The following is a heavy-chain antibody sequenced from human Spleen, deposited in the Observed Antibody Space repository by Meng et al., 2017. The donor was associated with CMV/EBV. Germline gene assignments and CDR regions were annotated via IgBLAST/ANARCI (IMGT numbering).Heavy chain of an antibody. V-gene: IGHV4-61*08. CDR3: ARGRDFGVVTPGY. CDR1: GDSVSSGGYY. J-gene: IGHJ4*02. CDR2: IYYSGST. D-gene: IGHD3-3*01. Sequence: SETLSLTCTVSGDSVSSGGYYWSWIRQPPGKGLEWIGYIYYSGSTNYNPSLESRVTISVDTSKDQFSLNLSSMTAADTAVYYCARGRDFGVVTPGYWGQGILVTVSS.